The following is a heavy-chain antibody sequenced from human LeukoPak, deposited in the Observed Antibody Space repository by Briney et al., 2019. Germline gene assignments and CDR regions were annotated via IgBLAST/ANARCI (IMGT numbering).Heavy chain of an antibody. CDR3: ARDSNYGRVPLDI. CDR2: MNPNSGNT. CDR1: GYTFTSYD. D-gene: IGHD4-17*01. Sequence: ASVKVTCKASGYTFTSYDINWVRQATGQGLEWMGWMNPNSGNTGYAQKFQGRVTITRNTSISTAYMELSSLRSEDTAVYYCARDSNYGRVPLDIWGQGTMVTVSS. J-gene: IGHJ3*02. V-gene: IGHV1-8*03.